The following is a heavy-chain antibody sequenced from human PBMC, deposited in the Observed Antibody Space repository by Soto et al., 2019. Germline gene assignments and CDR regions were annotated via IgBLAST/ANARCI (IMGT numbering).Heavy chain of an antibody. J-gene: IGHJ6*03. V-gene: IGHV1-46*03. CDR3: ARAGGIVIVPAAMAYYYYMDV. D-gene: IGHD2-2*01. CDR1: GYTFTNYY. CDR2: INPSADST. Sequence: ASVKVSCKSSGYTFTNYYMHWVRQAPGQGLEWMGIINPSADSTIYARKFQGRVTMTRDTSTSTVYMELSSLRSEDTAVYYCARAGGIVIVPAAMAYYYYMDVWGKGTTVTVSS.